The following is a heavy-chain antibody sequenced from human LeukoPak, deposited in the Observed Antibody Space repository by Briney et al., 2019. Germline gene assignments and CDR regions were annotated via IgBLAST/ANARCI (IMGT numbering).Heavy chain of an antibody. V-gene: IGHV3-23*01. CDR3: ASAGSHSYFDS. J-gene: IGHJ4*02. CDR1: GFTFSSYA. CDR2: INPTGGST. Sequence: GSLRLSCAASGFTFSSYAMTWVRQAPGKGLGWVSAINPTGGSTYYADSVKGRFTISRDNSKNTLYLQMNSLRAEDTAVYFCASAGSHSYFDSWGPGTLVTVSS. D-gene: IGHD6-13*01.